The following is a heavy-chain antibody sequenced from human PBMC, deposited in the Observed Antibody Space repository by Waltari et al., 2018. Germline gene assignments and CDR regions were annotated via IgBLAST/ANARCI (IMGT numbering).Heavy chain of an antibody. V-gene: IGHV4-39*07. CDR1: GGSISSSSYY. CDR2: IYYSGST. J-gene: IGHJ3*02. Sequence: QLQLQESGPGLVKPSETLSLTCTVSGGSISSSSYYWGWIRQPPGKGLGWIGSIYYSGSTYYNPSLKSRVTISVDTSKNQFSLKLSSVTAADTAVYYCARDTYYYDSSGYLRAFDIWGQGTMVTVSS. CDR3: ARDTYYYDSSGYLRAFDI. D-gene: IGHD3-22*01.